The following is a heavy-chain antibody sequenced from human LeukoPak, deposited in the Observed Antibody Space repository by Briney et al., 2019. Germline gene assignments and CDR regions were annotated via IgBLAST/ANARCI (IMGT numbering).Heavy chain of an antibody. CDR3: ARDLGLLGFWFDP. Sequence: GGSLRLSCAASGFTFDDYGMSWVRQVPGKGLEWVSSISSSSSYIYYADSVKGRFTISRDNAKNSLYLQMNSLRAEDTAVYYCARDLGLLGFWFDPWGQGTLVTVSS. J-gene: IGHJ5*02. CDR1: GFTFDDYG. CDR2: ISSSSSYI. V-gene: IGHV3-21*01. D-gene: IGHD3-10*01.